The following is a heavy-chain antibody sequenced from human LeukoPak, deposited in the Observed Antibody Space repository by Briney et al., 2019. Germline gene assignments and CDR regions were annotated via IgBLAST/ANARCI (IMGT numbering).Heavy chain of an antibody. D-gene: IGHD1-7*01. CDR3: ARDAHWNYRVRYYFDY. V-gene: IGHV3-30*02. CDR1: GFTFSSYG. J-gene: IGHJ4*02. CDR2: IRYDGSSK. Sequence: GGSLRLPCAASGFTFSSYGMHWVRQAPGKGLEWVAFIRYDGSSKYYADSVKGRFTISRDNSKNTLYLQMNSLRAEDTAVYYCARDAHWNYRVRYYFDYWGRGTLVTVSS.